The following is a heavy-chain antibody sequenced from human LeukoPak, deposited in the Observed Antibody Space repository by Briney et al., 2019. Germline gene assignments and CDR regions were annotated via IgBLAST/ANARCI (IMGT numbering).Heavy chain of an antibody. Sequence: GGSLRLSCAASGFTFSSYGMHWVRHAPGKGLEWVAFIRYDGSNKYYADSVKGRFTISRDNSKNTLYLQMNSLRAEDTAVYYCATISFSVSYYYDSSGYYRELDYWGQGTLVTVSS. CDR1: GFTFSSYG. J-gene: IGHJ4*02. D-gene: IGHD3-22*01. V-gene: IGHV3-30*02. CDR3: ATISFSVSYYYDSSGYYRELDY. CDR2: IRYDGSNK.